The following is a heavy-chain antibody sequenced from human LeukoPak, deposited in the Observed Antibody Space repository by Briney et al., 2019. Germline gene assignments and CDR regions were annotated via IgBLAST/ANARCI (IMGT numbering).Heavy chain of an antibody. CDR1: GYSFSNYW. V-gene: IGHV5-51*01. J-gene: IGHJ4*02. Sequence: GESLKISCKGSGYSFSNYWIGWARQMPGKGLEWMGIVYPGDSDTRYSPSFQGQVTISADKSISTAYLQWSSLKASDTAIYYCARRLYYYNSGTNYYFDFWGQGTLVTVSS. CDR2: VYPGDSDT. CDR3: ARRLYYYNSGTNYYFDF. D-gene: IGHD3-10*01.